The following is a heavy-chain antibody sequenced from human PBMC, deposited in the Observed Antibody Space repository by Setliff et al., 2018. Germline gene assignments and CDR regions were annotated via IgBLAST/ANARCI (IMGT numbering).Heavy chain of an antibody. CDR3: ARARQGGFLEWAPFDF. CDR2: IYSNGNT. CDR1: GGSISPYY. D-gene: IGHD3-3*01. J-gene: IGHJ4*01. V-gene: IGHV4-4*07. Sequence: PSETLSLTCTVSGGSISPYYWSWIRQPAGKGLEWIGQIYSNGNTEYNPSLKNRVTISVDKSSNQFSLELYSVNAADTAVYYCARARQGGFLEWAPFDFWGRGMLVTVSS.